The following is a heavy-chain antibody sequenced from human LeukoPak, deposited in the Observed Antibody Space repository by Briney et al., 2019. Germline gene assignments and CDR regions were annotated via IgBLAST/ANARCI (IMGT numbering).Heavy chain of an antibody. Sequence: GGSLRLSCAASGFTFSSYAMNWVRQAPGKGLEWVSYISHTGSANSYADSVKGRFTISRDNSKNTLYLQMNSLRAEDTAVYYCASIIRYYYDSSGFPSGWGQGTLVTVSS. CDR1: GFTFSSYA. CDR3: ASIIRYYYDSSGFPSG. D-gene: IGHD3-22*01. V-gene: IGHV3-48*03. CDR2: ISHTGSAN. J-gene: IGHJ4*02.